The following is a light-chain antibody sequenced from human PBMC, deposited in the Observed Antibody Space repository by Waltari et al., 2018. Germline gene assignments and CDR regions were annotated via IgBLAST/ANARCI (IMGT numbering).Light chain of an antibody. CDR2: WAS. CDR3: HQYSTTPWT. V-gene: IGKV4-1*01. J-gene: IGKJ1*01. CDR1: QSVLFNFNNKNY. Sequence: DIVMTQSPDSLAVSLGERATINCKPSQSVLFNFNNKNYLGWYQHKPGRPPKPLIYWASTRESGVPDRFSGSGSGTDFNLTISSLQAEDVAVYYCHQYSTTPWTFGQGTKVEI.